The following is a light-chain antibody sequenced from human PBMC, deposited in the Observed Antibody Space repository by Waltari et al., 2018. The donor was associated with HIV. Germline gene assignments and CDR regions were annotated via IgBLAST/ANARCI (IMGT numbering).Light chain of an antibody. CDR2: DVS. V-gene: IGLV2-14*03. CDR1: SSAGGGYNF. J-gene: IGLJ3*02. CDR3: SSYTSSSTLEV. Sequence: QSALTQPASVSGSPGQSVTISCTGTSSAGGGYNFVSWTQQHPCKAPKPMIYDVSNRPSGVSNRFSGSKSGNTASLTISGLQAEDEADYYCSSYTSSSTLEVFGGGTKLTVL.